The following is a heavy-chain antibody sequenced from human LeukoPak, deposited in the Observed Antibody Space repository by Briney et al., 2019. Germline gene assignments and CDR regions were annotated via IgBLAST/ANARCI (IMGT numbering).Heavy chain of an antibody. D-gene: IGHD1-14*01. Sequence: GGSLRLSRAASGFTFSTYVMHWVRQAPGKGLQWVAVILYDGSNKYFADSVKGRFIISRDNSKNTLYLQMNSLTAEDTAVYYCARDDGTTGFDYWGQGTLVTVSS. CDR3: ARDDGTTGFDY. CDR2: ILYDGSNK. CDR1: GFTFSTYV. V-gene: IGHV3-30*01. J-gene: IGHJ4*02.